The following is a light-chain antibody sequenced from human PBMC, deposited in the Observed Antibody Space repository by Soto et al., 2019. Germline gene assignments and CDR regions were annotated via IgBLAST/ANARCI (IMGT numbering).Light chain of an antibody. V-gene: IGLV1-44*01. CDR2: NNN. CDR3: AAWDDSFNGLYV. Sequence: QSVLTQPPSASGAPGQRFTFSWSGSSSNIGSGTVNWYQQLPGTAPKLLIFNNNQRPSGVPDRFSGSKSGTSASLAISGLQSEDEADYYCAAWDDSFNGLYVVGTGTKLTVL. J-gene: IGLJ1*01. CDR1: SSNIGSGT.